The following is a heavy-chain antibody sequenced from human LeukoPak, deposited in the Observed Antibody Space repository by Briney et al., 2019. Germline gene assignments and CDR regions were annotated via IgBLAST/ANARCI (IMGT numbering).Heavy chain of an antibody. CDR3: GAMVGINWFDP. CDR2: IYYSGST. V-gene: IGHV4-39*07. J-gene: IGHJ5*02. CDR1: GGSISSSSYY. D-gene: IGHD5-18*01. Sequence: PSETLSLTCTVSGGSISSSSYYWGWIRHPPGKGLEWIGSIYYSGSTYYHPSLKSRVTISVDTSKNQFSLKLSSVTAADTAVYYCGAMVGINWFDPWGQGTLVTVSS.